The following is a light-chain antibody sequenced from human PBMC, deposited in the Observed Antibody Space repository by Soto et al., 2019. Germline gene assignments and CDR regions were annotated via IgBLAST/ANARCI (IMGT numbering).Light chain of an antibody. Sequence: DIQMTQSPSSLSASVGDRVTITCRASQSISSYLNWYQQKPGKAPNLLIYAASSLQSGVPLRFSGSGSGTDFTLTISSLQPEDFATYYCHQSYSTLYTFGQGTKLEIK. CDR1: QSISSY. CDR3: HQSYSTLYT. CDR2: AAS. J-gene: IGKJ2*01. V-gene: IGKV1-39*01.